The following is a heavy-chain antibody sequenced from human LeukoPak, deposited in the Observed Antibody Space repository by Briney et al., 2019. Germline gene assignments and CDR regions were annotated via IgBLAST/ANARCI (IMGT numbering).Heavy chain of an antibody. J-gene: IGHJ4*02. D-gene: IGHD2-2*01. CDR2: ISSSSTYI. CDR1: GFTFSSYS. CDR3: ARKNYCSSTSCSLPLDY. V-gene: IGHV3-21*01. Sequence: PGGSLRLSCAASGFTFSSYSMNWVRQAPGKGLEWASSISSSSTYIYYADSLKGRFTISRDNAKNSLYLQMNSLRAEDTAVYYCARKNYCSSTSCSLPLDYWGQGTLVTVSS.